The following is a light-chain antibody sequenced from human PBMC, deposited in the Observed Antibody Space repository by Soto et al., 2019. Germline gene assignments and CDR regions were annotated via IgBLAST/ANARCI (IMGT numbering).Light chain of an antibody. V-gene: IGKV3-15*01. CDR1: QGISNN. J-gene: IGKJ4*01. Sequence: EIVMTQSPVTLSVSPGERATLSCRASQGISNNLAWYQQKFGQAPRLLIYGASTRATGIPARFSGSGSETEFTLTISTLQSEDFAIYHCQQYHNSPLTFGGGTKVEIK. CDR2: GAS. CDR3: QQYHNSPLT.